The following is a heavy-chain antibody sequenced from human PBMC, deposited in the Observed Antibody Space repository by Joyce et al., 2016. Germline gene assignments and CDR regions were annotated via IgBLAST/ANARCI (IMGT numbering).Heavy chain of an antibody. D-gene: IGHD3-22*01. V-gene: IGHV1-18*01. CDR2: TSPHHGTT. CDR3: ARDIHYYNSSGYYWGAFDI. Sequence: QVQLVQSGSEVKKPGASVEVSCKASGYIFTTYGISGVRQAPGQGLEWMGWTSPHHGTTKYAQKFQGRVTMTIDTSTSTAYMELESLRSDDTAVYYCARDIHYYNSSGYYWGAFDIWGQGTMVSVSS. J-gene: IGHJ3*02. CDR1: GYIFTTYG.